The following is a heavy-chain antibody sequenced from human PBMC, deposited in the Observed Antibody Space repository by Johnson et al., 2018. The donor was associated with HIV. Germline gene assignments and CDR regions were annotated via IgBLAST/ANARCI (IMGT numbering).Heavy chain of an antibody. D-gene: IGHD1-7*01. V-gene: IGHV3-30-3*01. J-gene: IGHJ3*02. CDR3: ARGISNWNYFDDDGFDI. CDR1: GFTFSNSA. Sequence: QVQLVESGGGVVQPGRALRLSCAASGFTFSNSAMHWVRQAPGKGLEWVAVISYDGDNVYYADSVKGRFTISRDNAKNSLYLQMNSLRAEETALYYCARGISNWNYFDDDGFDIWGQGTMVTVSS. CDR2: ISYDGDNV.